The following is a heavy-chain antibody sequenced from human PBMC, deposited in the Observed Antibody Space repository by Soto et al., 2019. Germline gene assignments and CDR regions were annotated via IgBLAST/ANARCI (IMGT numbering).Heavy chain of an antibody. CDR2: ISYDGSDM. CDR3: VNEGLYNWNLKAFDI. J-gene: IGHJ3*02. D-gene: IGHD1-20*01. CDR1: GFTFSRYG. Sequence: QVQLVESGGGVVQPGRSLRLSCAASGFTFSRYGMHWVRQAPGKGLEWAAAISYDGSDMYYADSVKGRFTISRDNSKNTLYLQMNTLRADEPALYYCVNEGLYNWNLKAFDICGQGTVVTVSS. V-gene: IGHV3-30*18.